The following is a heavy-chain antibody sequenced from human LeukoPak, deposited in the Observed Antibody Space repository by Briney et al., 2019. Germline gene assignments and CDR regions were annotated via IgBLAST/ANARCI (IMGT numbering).Heavy chain of an antibody. D-gene: IGHD6-19*01. Sequence: PGGSLRLSCAASGFTFSSYWMSWVRQAPGEGLECVANIKQDGSEKYHVDSVKGRFTISRDNAKNSLYLQMNSLRAEDTAVYYCARDLGSYSSGWYYYYYYMDVWGKGTTVTISS. J-gene: IGHJ6*03. V-gene: IGHV3-7*01. CDR1: GFTFSSYW. CDR3: ARDLGSYSSGWYYYYYYMDV. CDR2: IKQDGSEK.